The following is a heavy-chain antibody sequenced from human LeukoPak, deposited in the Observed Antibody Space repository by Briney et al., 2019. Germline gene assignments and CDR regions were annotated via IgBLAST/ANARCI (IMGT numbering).Heavy chain of an antibody. V-gene: IGHV4-30-4*01. D-gene: IGHD3-22*01. CDR1: GGSISSGDYY. J-gene: IGHJ4*02. CDR2: IYYSGST. Sequence: PSETLSLTCTVSGGSISSGDYYWSWIRQPPGKGLEWIGYIYYSGSTYYNPSLKSRVTISVDTSKNQFSLKLSSVTAADTAVYYCARVVVKVTWRPVDYWGQGTLVTVSS. CDR3: ARVVVKVTWRPVDY.